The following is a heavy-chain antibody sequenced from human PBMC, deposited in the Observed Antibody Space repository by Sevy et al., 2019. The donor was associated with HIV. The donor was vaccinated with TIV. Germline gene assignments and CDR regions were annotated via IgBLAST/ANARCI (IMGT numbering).Heavy chain of an antibody. Sequence: LSLTCAASGFTFSNYDIHWVRQPPGKGLEWVAVIWSDGNKKYYADSVKGRFTISRDNSKNTLFLQMNSLRAEDTAVYYCARGPLRYCTSTSCYEGDYYYYGMDVWGQGTTVTVSS. J-gene: IGHJ6*02. V-gene: IGHV3-33*01. CDR3: ARGPLRYCTSTSCYEGDYYYYGMDV. CDR1: GFTFSNYD. CDR2: IWSDGNKK. D-gene: IGHD2-2*01.